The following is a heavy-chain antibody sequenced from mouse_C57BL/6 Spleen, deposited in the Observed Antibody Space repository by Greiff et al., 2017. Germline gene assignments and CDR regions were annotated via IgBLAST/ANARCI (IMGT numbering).Heavy chain of an antibody. J-gene: IGHJ1*03. CDR3: GRERLYYGSGYWYCDV. Sequence: QVQLQQSGAELARPGASVKLSCKASGYTFTSYGISWVKQRPGQGLEWIGDIYPGGGSTNYNERFKSQATLTVDTSSSTAYMQLSSLTSEDSAVYYCGRERLYYGSGYWYCDVWGTGTTVTVSS. CDR2: IYPGGGST. V-gene: IGHV1-55*01. CDR1: GYTFTSYG. D-gene: IGHD1-1*01.